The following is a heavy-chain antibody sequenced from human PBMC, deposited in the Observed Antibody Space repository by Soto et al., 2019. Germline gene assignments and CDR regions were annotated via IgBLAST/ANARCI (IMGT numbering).Heavy chain of an antibody. Sequence: GGSLRLSCAASGFTFSSYAMHWVRQAPGKGLEWVAVISYDGSNKYYADSVKGRFTISRDNSKNTLYLQMNSLRAEDTAVYYCARHAHEVRGVLSRSFDYWGRGTLVTVSS. CDR2: ISYDGSNK. CDR3: ARHAHEVRGVLSRSFDY. V-gene: IGHV3-30-3*01. CDR1: GFTFSSYA. J-gene: IGHJ4*02. D-gene: IGHD3-10*01.